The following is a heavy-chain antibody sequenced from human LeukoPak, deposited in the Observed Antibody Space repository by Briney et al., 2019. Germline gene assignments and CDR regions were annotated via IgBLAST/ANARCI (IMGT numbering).Heavy chain of an antibody. J-gene: IGHJ4*02. CDR1: GYTFTGYY. V-gene: IGHV1-2*02. D-gene: IGHD3-22*01. CDR2: INPNSGGT. CDR3: ARDLLYYDSSGYFDY. Sequence: ASVKVSCKASGYTFTGYYMHWVRRAPGQGLEWMGWINPNSGGTNYAQKFQGRVTMTRDTSISTAYMELSRLRSDDTAVYYCARDLLYYDSSGYFDYWGRGTLVTVSS.